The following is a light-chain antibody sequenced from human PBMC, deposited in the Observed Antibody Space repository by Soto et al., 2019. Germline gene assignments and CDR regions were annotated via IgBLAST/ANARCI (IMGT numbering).Light chain of an antibody. CDR3: SSYTSSSTREV. V-gene: IGLV2-14*01. J-gene: IGLJ1*01. CDR1: SSDFGGYNY. CDR2: DVS. Sequence: QSALTQPASLSGSPGQSITISCTGTSSDFGGYNYVSWYQQHPGKAPKLMIYDVSNRPSGVSNRFSGSKSGNTASLTISGLQAEDEADYYCSSYTSSSTREVFGTGTKVTVL.